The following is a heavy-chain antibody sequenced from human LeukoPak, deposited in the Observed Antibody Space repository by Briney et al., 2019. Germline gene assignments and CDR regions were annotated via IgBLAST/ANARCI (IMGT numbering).Heavy chain of an antibody. J-gene: IGHJ4*02. CDR3: ARGRSRKFDY. V-gene: IGHV4-30-2*01. D-gene: IGHD3-16*01. CDR2: IYHSGST. CDR1: GGSISSGGYS. Sequence: PSETQSLTCAVSGGSISSGGYSWSWIRQPPGKGLEWIGYIYHSGSTYYNPSLKSRVTISVDRSKNQFSLKLSSVTAADTAVYYCARGRSRKFDYWGQGTLVTVSS.